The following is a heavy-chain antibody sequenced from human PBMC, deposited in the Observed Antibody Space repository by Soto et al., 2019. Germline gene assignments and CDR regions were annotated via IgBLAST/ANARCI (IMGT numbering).Heavy chain of an antibody. Sequence: QVQLVESGGGVVQPGRSLRLSCAASGFTFSSYAMHWVRQAPGKGLEWVAVISYDGSNKYYADSVKGRFTISRDNSKNTLYLQMNSLRAEDTAVYYCARDSTIVVVTAILWYFDYWGQGTLVTVSS. V-gene: IGHV3-30-3*01. CDR1: GFTFSSYA. CDR2: ISYDGSNK. CDR3: ARDSTIVVVTAILWYFDY. J-gene: IGHJ4*02. D-gene: IGHD2-21*02.